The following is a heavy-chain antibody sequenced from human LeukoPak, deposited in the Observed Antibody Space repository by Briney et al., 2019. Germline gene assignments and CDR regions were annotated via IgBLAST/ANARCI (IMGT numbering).Heavy chain of an antibody. CDR3: ARELYYYDSSGYYPDY. Sequence: SETLSLTCAVYGGSFSGYYCSWIRQSPGKGLEWIGEINHSGSTNYNPSLKSRVTISVDTSKNQISLKLSSVTAADTAVYYCARELYYYDSSGYYPDYWGQGTLVTVSS. CDR1: GGSFSGYY. D-gene: IGHD3-22*01. CDR2: INHSGST. V-gene: IGHV4-34*01. J-gene: IGHJ4*02.